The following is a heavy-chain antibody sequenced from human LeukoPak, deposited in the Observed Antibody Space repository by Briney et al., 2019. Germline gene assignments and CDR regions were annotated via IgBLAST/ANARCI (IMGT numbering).Heavy chain of an antibody. D-gene: IGHD4-23*01. CDR2: IHADSGKA. Sequence: ASVRVSRKTSGYTFRDYEINWVRQAPGLGLEWVAWIHADSGKAGSAQKFQGRVTLTRDTSTETAFMELSGLTSDDSATYFCARGHYGGNRYFDNWGQGTLVTVSS. CDR1: GYTFRDYE. J-gene: IGHJ4*02. CDR3: ARGHYGGNRYFDN. V-gene: IGHV1-8*01.